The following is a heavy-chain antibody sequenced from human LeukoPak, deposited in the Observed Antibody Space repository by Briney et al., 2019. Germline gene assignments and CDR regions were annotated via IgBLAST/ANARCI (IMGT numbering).Heavy chain of an antibody. Sequence: KPSETLSLTCTVSGGSISSYYWSWIRQPPGKGLEWIGYIYYGGSTNYNPSLKSRVTISVDTSKNQFSLKLSSVTAADTAVYYCARVLLGCTSCPEKYYYYMDVWGKGTTVTISS. CDR1: GGSISSYY. D-gene: IGHD2-2*01. J-gene: IGHJ6*03. V-gene: IGHV4-59*01. CDR3: ARVLLGCTSCPEKYYYYMDV. CDR2: IYYGGST.